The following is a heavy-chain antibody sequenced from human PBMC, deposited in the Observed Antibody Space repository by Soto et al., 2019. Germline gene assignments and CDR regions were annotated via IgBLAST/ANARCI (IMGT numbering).Heavy chain of an antibody. CDR3: AREKRGSSSSMNDY. CDR1: GHTFTSYG. CDR2: ISAYNGNT. V-gene: IGHV1-18*04. Sequence: GASVKVSCKASGHTFTSYGISWVRQAPGQGLEWMGWISAYNGNTNYAQKLQGRVTMTTDTSTSTAYMELRSLRSDDTAVYYCAREKRGSSSSMNDYWGQGTLVTVSS. D-gene: IGHD6-6*01. J-gene: IGHJ4*02.